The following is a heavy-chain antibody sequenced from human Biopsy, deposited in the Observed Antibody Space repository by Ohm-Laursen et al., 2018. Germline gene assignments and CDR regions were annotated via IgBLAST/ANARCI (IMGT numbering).Heavy chain of an antibody. V-gene: IGHV1-69*13. CDR2: IIPIFGTA. CDR3: ARDALGGGSYRFFY. CDR1: SYTFTDYN. J-gene: IGHJ4*02. Sequence: SVKVSCKASSYTFTDYNIHWMRQAPGQGLEWMGGIIPIFGTANYAQKFQGRVTITADESTSTAYMELSSLRSDDTAVYYRARDALGGGSYRFFYWGQGSLVTVSS. D-gene: IGHD1-26*01.